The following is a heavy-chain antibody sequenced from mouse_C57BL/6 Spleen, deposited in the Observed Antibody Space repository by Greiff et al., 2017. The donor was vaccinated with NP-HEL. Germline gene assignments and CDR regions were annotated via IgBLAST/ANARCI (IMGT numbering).Heavy chain of an antibody. Sequence: EVQLVESGGGLVKPGGSLKLSCAASGFTFSSYAMSWVRQTPEKKLEWVATISDGGSYTYYPDNVKGRFTISRDNAKNNLYLQMSHLKSEDTAMYYCARERGESNHFDYWGQGTTLTVSS. V-gene: IGHV5-4*01. D-gene: IGHD2-5*01. CDR2: ISDGGSYT. CDR1: GFTFSSYA. CDR3: ARERGESNHFDY. J-gene: IGHJ2*01.